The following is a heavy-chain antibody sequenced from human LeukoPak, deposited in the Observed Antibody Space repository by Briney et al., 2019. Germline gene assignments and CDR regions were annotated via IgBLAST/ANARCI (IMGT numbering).Heavy chain of an antibody. CDR1: GGSISSYNYY. D-gene: IGHD3/OR15-3a*01. J-gene: IGHJ6*03. V-gene: IGHV4-39*01. CDR3: ARLLGTGYYYYYMDV. CDR2: IYYSGSA. Sequence: SETLSLTCSVSGGSISSYNYYWGWIRQPPGKGLEWIGSIYYSGSAYYNPSLKNRVTTSVDTSKNQFSLRLSSVTAADTAVYYCARLLGTGYYYYYMDVWGKGTTVTVSS.